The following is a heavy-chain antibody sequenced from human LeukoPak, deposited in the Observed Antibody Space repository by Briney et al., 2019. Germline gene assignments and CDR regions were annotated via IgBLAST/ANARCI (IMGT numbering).Heavy chain of an antibody. CDR1: GFIFTNYF. Sequence: GGSLRLSCAASGFIFTNYFMSWVRQAPGKGLEWVASIKHDGSEKYYVDSVRGRFTISRDNTMNSLYLEMSSLRAEDTAVYYCATDRGWRTSGYYLYYFEYWGQGTLVTFSS. D-gene: IGHD3-3*01. CDR2: IKHDGSEK. CDR3: ATDRGWRTSGYYLYYFEY. J-gene: IGHJ4*02. V-gene: IGHV3-7*01.